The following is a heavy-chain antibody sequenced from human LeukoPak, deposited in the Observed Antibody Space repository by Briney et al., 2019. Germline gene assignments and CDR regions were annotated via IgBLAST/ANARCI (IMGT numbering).Heavy chain of an antibody. CDR2: ISSSSSYI. V-gene: IGHV3-21*01. CDR3: ARVGLRYDSSGYPFDH. Sequence: PGGSLRLSCAASGFTFSSYSMNWVRQAPGKGLEWVSSISSSSSYIYYADSVKGRFTISRDNAKNSLYLQMNSLRAEDTAVYYCARVGLRYDSSGYPFDHWGQGTLVTVSS. CDR1: GFTFSSYS. J-gene: IGHJ4*02. D-gene: IGHD3-22*01.